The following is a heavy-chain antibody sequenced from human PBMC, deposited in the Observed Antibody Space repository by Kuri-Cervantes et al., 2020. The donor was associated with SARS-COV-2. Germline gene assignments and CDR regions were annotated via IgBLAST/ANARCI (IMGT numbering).Heavy chain of an antibody. Sequence: GESLKISCTASGFTFGDYAMSWVRQAPGKGLEWVGFIRSKAYGGTTEYAASVKGRFTISRDDFKSIAYLQMNSLRTEDTAVYYCTRDDFWSGYYLDWGQGTLVTDSS. V-gene: IGHV3-49*04. D-gene: IGHD3-3*01. CDR3: TRDDFWSGYYLD. CDR2: IRSKAYGGTT. J-gene: IGHJ4*02. CDR1: GFTFGDYA.